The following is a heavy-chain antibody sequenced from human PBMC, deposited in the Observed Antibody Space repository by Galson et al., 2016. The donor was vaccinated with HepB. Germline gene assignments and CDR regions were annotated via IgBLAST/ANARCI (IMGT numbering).Heavy chain of an antibody. CDR1: GDSINTGDHC. Sequence: TLSLTCTVSGDSINTGDHCWSWIRQLPGRGLEWLGYMYDGGQTKYNPSLKSRVAISVDTSKNQFSLKLSSVTAADTAVYYCARLMKIPTIFGVVIAGHNDYWGQGTLVTVSS. CDR2: MYDGGQT. D-gene: IGHD3-3*01. V-gene: IGHV4-30-4*08. CDR3: ARLMKIPTIFGVVIAGHNDY. J-gene: IGHJ4*02.